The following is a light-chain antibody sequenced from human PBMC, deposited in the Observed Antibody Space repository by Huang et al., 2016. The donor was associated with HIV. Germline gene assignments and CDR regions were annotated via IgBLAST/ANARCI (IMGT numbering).Light chain of an antibody. J-gene: IGKJ4*01. CDR3: QQRSSSLS. CDR2: NAS. CDR1: QNLNTF. Sequence: EIVLTQSPATLSLSPGEEATLSCRASQNLNTFLAWYRQKPGQAPRLLIYNASNRATGIPPRFSGGGSGTDFNLTISSLKPEDFAIYYCQQRSSSLSFGGGTKVDFK. V-gene: IGKV3-11*01.